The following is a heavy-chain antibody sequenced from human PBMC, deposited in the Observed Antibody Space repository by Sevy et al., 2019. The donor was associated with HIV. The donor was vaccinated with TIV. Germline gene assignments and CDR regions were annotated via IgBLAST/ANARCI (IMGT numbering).Heavy chain of an antibody. V-gene: IGHV3-23*01. CDR2: ISGSGGST. CDR3: AKGDRTFYGMDV. J-gene: IGHJ6*02. CDR1: GFIFGTYA. Sequence: GGSLRLSCAASGFIFGTYAMSWVRQAPGKGLEWVSAISGSGGSTYYADSLKGRFTISRDNSKKKLYLQMNSLRAEDTAVYYCAKGDRTFYGMDVWSQGTTVTVSS.